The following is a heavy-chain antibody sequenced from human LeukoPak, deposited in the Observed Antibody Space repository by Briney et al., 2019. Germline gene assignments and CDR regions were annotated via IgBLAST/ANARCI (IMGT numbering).Heavy chain of an antibody. Sequence: GGSLRLSCAASGFTFSNYWMSWVRQAPGKGLECVANMNQDGIEKYYVNSVEGRFTISRDNAKKSLYLQMNSLRAEDTAVYYCARGRGNWFDPWGQRTLVTVSS. D-gene: IGHD3-10*01. J-gene: IGHJ5*02. CDR1: GFTFSNYW. V-gene: IGHV3-7*01. CDR3: ARGRGNWFDP. CDR2: MNQDGIEK.